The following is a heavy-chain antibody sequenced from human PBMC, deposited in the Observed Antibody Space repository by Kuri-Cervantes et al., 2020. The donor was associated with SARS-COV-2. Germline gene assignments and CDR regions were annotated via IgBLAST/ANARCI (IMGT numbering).Heavy chain of an antibody. CDR1: AYNFITYD. J-gene: IGHJ4*02. CDR2: MSPKSANT. V-gene: IGHV1-8*01. D-gene: IGHD1-26*01. CDR3: ARGSIVGATYYFDY. Sequence: ASVKVSCKASAYNFITYDIHWVRQATGHGLEWLGWMSPKSANTAYAQRFQDRISMTRNTSIRTAYMELRDLRADDTAVYYCARGSIVGATYYFDYWGQGTLVTVSS.